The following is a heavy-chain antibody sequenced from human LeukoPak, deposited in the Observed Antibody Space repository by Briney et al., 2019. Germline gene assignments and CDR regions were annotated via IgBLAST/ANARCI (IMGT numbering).Heavy chain of an antibody. D-gene: IGHD6-19*01. V-gene: IGHV4-39*01. Sequence: GSLRLSCAASGFTFSSYSMNWVRQPPGKGLEWIGSIYYTGNTYYNPSLNSRVTISVDTSKNQFSLKLSSVTDADTAIYYCARLTSGWYVIYWGQGTLVTVSS. CDR3: ARLTSGWYVIY. CDR2: IYYTGNT. CDR1: GFTFSSYSMN. J-gene: IGHJ4*02.